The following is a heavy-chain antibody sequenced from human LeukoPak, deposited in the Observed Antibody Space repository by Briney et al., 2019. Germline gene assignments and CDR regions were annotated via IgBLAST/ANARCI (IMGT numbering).Heavy chain of an antibody. J-gene: IGHJ4*02. CDR3: AKEIWPTVTTPGHTHFDY. V-gene: IGHV3-30*02. CDR2: IRYDGRNK. D-gene: IGHD4-17*01. Sequence: GRSLRLSCVASGFTFSSDAMHWVRQTPGKGLEWVAFIRYDGRNKYDADSVKGRFTISRDNSKNTLCLQMNSLRAEDTAVYYCAKEIWPTVTTPGHTHFDYWGQGTLVTVSS. CDR1: GFTFSSDA.